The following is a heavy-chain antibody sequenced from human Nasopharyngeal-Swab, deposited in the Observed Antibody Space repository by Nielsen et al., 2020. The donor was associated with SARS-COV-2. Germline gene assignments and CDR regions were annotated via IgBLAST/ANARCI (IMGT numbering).Heavy chain of an antibody. D-gene: IGHD6-19*01. CDR1: GYTFTSYG. CDR3: AREIGIAVAGTLYYYGMDV. V-gene: IGHV1-18*01. CDR2: ISAYNGNT. J-gene: IGHJ6*02. Sequence: ASVKVSCKASGYTFTSYGISWVRQAPGQGLEWMGWISAYNGNTNYVQKLQGRVTMTTDTSTSTAYMELRSLRSDDTAVYYCAREIGIAVAGTLYYYGMDVWGQGTTVTVSS.